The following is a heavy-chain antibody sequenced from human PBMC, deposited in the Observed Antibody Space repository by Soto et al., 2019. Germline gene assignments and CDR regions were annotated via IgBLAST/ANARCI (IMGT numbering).Heavy chain of an antibody. CDR2: IKSKTDGGTT. CDR1: GFTFSNAW. D-gene: IGHD3-3*01. CDR3: TTDPQQIRFLEWLLRDPTAPTRFDP. V-gene: IGHV3-15*07. Sequence: GGSLRLSCAASGFTFSNAWMNWVRQAPGKGLEWVGRIKSKTDGGTTDYAAPVKGRFTISRDDSKNTLYLQMNSLKTEDTAVYYCTTDPQQIRFLEWLLRDPTAPTRFDPWGQGTLVTVSS. J-gene: IGHJ5*02.